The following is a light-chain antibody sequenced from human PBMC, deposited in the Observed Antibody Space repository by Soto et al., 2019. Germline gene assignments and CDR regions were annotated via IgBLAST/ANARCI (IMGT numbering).Light chain of an antibody. CDR1: QRITNNF. Sequence: EIVLTQSPGALPLSPGEGATLSCRASQRITNNFLAWFQQKPGLAPRLLIHGASTRASGVPGRFSGGGSGTDFVLTISRLEPEDFAVYYCQQYGRSPFTFGQGTKLQIK. CDR3: QQYGRSPFT. V-gene: IGKV3-20*01. CDR2: GAS. J-gene: IGKJ2*01.